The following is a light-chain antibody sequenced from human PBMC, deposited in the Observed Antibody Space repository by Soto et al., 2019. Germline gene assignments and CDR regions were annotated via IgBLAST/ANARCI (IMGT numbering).Light chain of an antibody. J-gene: IGLJ1*01. V-gene: IGLV2-23*01. Sequence: QSLLAQPASLTWSPGQSITISCTGTSSDVGAYGAVSWYQQHPCKAPQVIIYRGTKRPSGVSTRFSGSVSGNTASLTVSGLQAEDEAEYFCCSSAPESTYVFGTGTKVTVL. CDR2: RGT. CDR1: SSDVGAYGA. CDR3: CSSAPESTYV.